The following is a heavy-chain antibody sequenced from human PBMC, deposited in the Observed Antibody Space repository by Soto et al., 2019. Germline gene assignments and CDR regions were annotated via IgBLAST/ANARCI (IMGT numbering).Heavy chain of an antibody. D-gene: IGHD4-17*01. CDR1: GFTFSSYE. J-gene: IGHJ2*01. CDR3: ARDRRGTTVTIKKSFWYFDL. Sequence: GGSLRLSCAASGFTFSSYEMNWVRQAPGKGLEWVSYISSSGSTIYYADSVKGRFTISRDNAKNSLYLQMNSLRAEDTAVYYCARDRRGTTVTIKKSFWYFDLWGRGTLVTVSS. CDR2: ISSSGSTI. V-gene: IGHV3-48*03.